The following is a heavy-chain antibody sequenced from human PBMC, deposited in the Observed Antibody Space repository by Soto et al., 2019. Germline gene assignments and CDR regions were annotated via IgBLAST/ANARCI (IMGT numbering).Heavy chain of an antibody. CDR3: ARGKGMEENYYYHGMDV. V-gene: IGHV1-3*01. CDR1: GYSLTTYA. CDR2: INGGNGNT. Sequence: ASVKVSCKASGYSLTTYAMHWVREAPGQSLEWMAWINGGNGNTKYSQKFQDRVTITRDTSANIAYMELSSLRSEDSAVYYCARGKGMEENYYYHGMDVWGQGTTVTVYS. J-gene: IGHJ6*02. D-gene: IGHD1-1*01.